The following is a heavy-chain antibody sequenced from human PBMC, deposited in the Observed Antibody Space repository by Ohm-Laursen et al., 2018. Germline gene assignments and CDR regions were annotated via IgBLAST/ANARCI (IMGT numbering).Heavy chain of an antibody. Sequence: SLRLSCAASRFTFSDYYMNWVCQALGKGLEWVSSVSSTNTRYYADSVKGRFTISRDDAKNSLYLQMSSLRAEDTAVYYCARGRGAATFDYWGQGTLVTVSS. V-gene: IGHV3-69-1*01. CDR2: VSSTNTR. J-gene: IGHJ4*02. CDR3: ARGRGAATFDY. D-gene: IGHD2-15*01. CDR1: RFTFSDYY.